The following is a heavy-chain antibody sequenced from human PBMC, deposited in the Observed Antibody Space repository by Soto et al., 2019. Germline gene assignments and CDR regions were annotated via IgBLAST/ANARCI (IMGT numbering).Heavy chain of an antibody. Sequence: EVQLLDSGGGLVQPGGSLRLSCAASGFTFSSYAMTWVRQAPGKGLEWVSAISASGGSPYYADSVKGRFTISRDNTQSTLYLQMNSLRAGDTAVYYCAKTIMRGSRDWYFDLWGRGTLVTVSS. CDR2: ISASGGSP. CDR1: GFTFSSYA. J-gene: IGHJ2*01. CDR3: AKTIMRGSRDWYFDL. V-gene: IGHV3-23*01. D-gene: IGHD5-18*01.